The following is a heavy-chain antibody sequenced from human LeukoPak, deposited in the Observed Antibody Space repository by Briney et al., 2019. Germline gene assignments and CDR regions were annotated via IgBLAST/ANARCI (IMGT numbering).Heavy chain of an antibody. Sequence: GVLRLSCAASEFTFSSYNMNWVRQAPGKGLEWVSSISSSSKYIYYADSVKGRFTISRDNAKNSLYLQMNSLRAEDTAVYYCAREPFWSGYFSNLHFDYWGRGALVTVSS. CDR3: AREPFWSGYFSNLHFDY. CDR2: ISSSSKYI. D-gene: IGHD3-3*01. V-gene: IGHV3-21*01. J-gene: IGHJ4*02. CDR1: EFTFSSYN.